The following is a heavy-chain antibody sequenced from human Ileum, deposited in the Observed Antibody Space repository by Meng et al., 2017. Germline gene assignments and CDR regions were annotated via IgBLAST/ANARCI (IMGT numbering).Heavy chain of an antibody. CDR3: ARFYGSGTFEVHDY. CDR1: GGAVSSASYY. CDR2: IHYSGSR. V-gene: IGHV4-61*01. Sequence: AHLQESGPGLVRPSETLSLTCNVSGGAVSSASYYWSWIRQPPGKGLEWIGLIHYSGSRNYNPSLKSRVTMSVDTSKNQVSLRLTSVTAADTAVYYCARFYGSGTFEVHDYWGQGTLVTVSS. D-gene: IGHD3-10*01. J-gene: IGHJ4*02.